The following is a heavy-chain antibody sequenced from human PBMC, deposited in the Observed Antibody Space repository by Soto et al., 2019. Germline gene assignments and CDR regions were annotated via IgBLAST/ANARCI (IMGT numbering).Heavy chain of an antibody. J-gene: IGHJ4*02. CDR3: ARERYGSGRPLDY. V-gene: IGHV3-48*03. CDR2: ISTSPGVL. Sequence: EVQLVESGGGLVQPGGSLRLSCAASGFTFSSYELNWVRQAPGKGLEWVSYISTSPGVLYYADSVKGRFTISRDNAKSSLYLQMNSLRAEDTAVYYCARERYGSGRPLDYWGQGTLVTVSS. D-gene: IGHD3-10*01. CDR1: GFTFSSYE.